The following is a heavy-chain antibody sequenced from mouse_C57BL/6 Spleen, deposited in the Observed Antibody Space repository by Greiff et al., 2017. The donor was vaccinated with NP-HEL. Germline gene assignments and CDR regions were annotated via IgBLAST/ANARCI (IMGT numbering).Heavy chain of an antibody. D-gene: IGHD2-5*01. J-gene: IGHJ1*03. CDR2: IYPGDGDT. CDR3: ARRGSNYGYFDV. CDR1: GYAFSSSW. V-gene: IGHV1-82*01. Sequence: VQLQQSGPELVKPGASVKISCKASGYAFSSSWMNWVKQRPGKGLEWIGRIYPGDGDTNYNGKFKGKATLTADKSSSTAYMQLSSLTSEDSAVYFCARRGSNYGYFDVWGTGTTVTVSS.